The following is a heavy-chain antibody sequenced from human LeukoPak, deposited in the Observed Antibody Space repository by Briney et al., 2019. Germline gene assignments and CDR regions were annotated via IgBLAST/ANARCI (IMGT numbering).Heavy chain of an antibody. Sequence: SETLSLTCTVSGGSISSYYWSWIRQPPGKGLEWIGYIYYSGSTNYNPSLKSRVTISVDTSKNQFSLKLSSVTAADTAVYYCARGGVEGANSYYYYYYMDVWGKGTTVTVSS. V-gene: IGHV4-59*01. CDR3: ARGGVEGANSYYYYYYMDV. J-gene: IGHJ6*03. CDR1: GGSISSYY. CDR2: IYYSGST. D-gene: IGHD1-26*01.